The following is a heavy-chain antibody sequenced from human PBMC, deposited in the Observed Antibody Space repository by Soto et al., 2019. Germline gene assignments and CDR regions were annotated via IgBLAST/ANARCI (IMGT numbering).Heavy chain of an antibody. CDR2: ISAYNGNT. V-gene: IGHV1-18*01. CDR1: GYTFTSYG. CDR3: ARFRAVAGTRYWFDP. Sequence: ASVKVSCKASGYTFTSYGISWVRQAPGQGLEWMGWISAYNGNTNYAQKLQGRVTMTTDTSTSTAYMELRSLRSDDTAVYYCARFRAVAGTRYWFDPWGQGTLVTVSS. J-gene: IGHJ5*02. D-gene: IGHD6-19*01.